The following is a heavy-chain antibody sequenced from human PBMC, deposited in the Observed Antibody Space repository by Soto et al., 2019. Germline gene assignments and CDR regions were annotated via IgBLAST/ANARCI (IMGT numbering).Heavy chain of an antibody. CDR3: ATESSGSSPLHFDF. CDR1: GGSVTSGSHY. J-gene: IGHJ4*02. V-gene: IGHV4-30-4*01. D-gene: IGHD3-22*01. Sequence: QVQLQESGPGLVKPSQTLSLTCTVSGGSVTSGSHYWSWIRQPPGKGLEWIGYVYYSGSTYYNPSLKSRVTISTDTSKNRFSLRLNSVTASDAAVYYCATESSGSSPLHFDFWGQGALVTVSS. CDR2: VYYSGST.